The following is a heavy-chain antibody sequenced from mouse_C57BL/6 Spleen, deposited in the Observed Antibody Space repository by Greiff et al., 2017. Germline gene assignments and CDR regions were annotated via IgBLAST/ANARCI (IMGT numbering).Heavy chain of an antibody. V-gene: IGHV1-52*01. CDR3: ARYYYGFAY. D-gene: IGHD1-1*01. CDR1: GYTFTSYW. J-gene: IGHJ3*01. Sequence: QVQLQQPGAELVRPGSSVKLSCKASGYTFTSYWMHWVKQRPIQGLEWIGNIDPSDSETHSNQKFKDKATLTVDKSSSTAYMQLSSLTSEDSAVYYGARYYYGFAYWGQGTLVTVSA. CDR2: IDPSDSET.